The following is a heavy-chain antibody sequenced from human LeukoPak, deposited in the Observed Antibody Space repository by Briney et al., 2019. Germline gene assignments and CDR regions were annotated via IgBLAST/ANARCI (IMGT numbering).Heavy chain of an antibody. D-gene: IGHD3-10*01. Sequence: SETLSLTCGVYGGSFSGYYWTWIRQPPGKGLEWIGEINHSGSTNYIPSLKGRVTMSLDTSKNQFSLKLTSVTAADTAVYYCAGGATPGVFWGKGTLVTVSS. V-gene: IGHV4-34*01. CDR1: GGSFSGYY. CDR2: INHSGST. CDR3: AGGATPGVF. J-gene: IGHJ4*02.